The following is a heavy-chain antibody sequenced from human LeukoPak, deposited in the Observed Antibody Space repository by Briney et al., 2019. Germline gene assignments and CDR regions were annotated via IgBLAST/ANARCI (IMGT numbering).Heavy chain of an antibody. CDR1: GGTFSSYA. J-gene: IGHJ5*02. Sequence: SVKVSCKASGGTFSSYAISWVRQAPGQGLEWMGGIIPIFGTTNYAQKFQGRVTITADESTSTAYMELSSLRSEDTAVYYCARDSAYCGGDCYSDPYSWFDPWGQGTLVTVSS. V-gene: IGHV1-69*01. CDR3: ARDSAYCGGDCYSDPYSWFDP. CDR2: IIPIFGTT. D-gene: IGHD2-21*02.